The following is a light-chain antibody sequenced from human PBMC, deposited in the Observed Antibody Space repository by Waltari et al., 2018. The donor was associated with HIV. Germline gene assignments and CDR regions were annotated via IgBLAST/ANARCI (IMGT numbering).Light chain of an antibody. CDR1: QVVSSY. J-gene: IGKJ4*01. V-gene: IGKV3D-11*01. CDR3: QQRSNWLT. Sequence: DIVLTQSPATMSLSPGERATLSCSASQVVSSYLAWYQQKPGQAPRILIYDASNRATGIPARFSGSGPGTDFTLTISSLEPEDFAVYYCQQRSNWLTFGGGTKVEIK. CDR2: DAS.